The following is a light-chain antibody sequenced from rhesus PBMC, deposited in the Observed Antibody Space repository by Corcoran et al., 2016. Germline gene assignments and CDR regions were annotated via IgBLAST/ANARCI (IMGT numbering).Light chain of an antibody. J-gene: IGKJ1*01. CDR1: QGIRNS. CDR3: QQHNNYPRT. Sequence: DIQMTQSPSSLSASVGDTVTITCRASQGIRNSLAWSQQKPGKAPKPLIYYASILESGVPSRFSGSGSGTDFTLTISSLQPEDFATYYCQQHNNYPRTFGQGTKVEIK. V-gene: IGKV1S14*01. CDR2: YAS.